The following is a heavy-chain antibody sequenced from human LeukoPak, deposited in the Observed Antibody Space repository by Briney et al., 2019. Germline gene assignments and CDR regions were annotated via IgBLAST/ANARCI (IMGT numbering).Heavy chain of an antibody. V-gene: IGHV1-18*01. D-gene: IGHD3-3*01. CDR1: GYTFTSYG. J-gene: IGHJ4*02. CDR3: ARDPTPYYDFWSGYRIPFDY. CDR2: ISAYNGNT. Sequence: GASVKVSCKASGYTFTSYGISWVRQAPGQGLEWMGWISAYNGNTNYAQKLQGRVTMTTDTSTSTAYMELRSLRSDDTAVYYCARDPTPYYDFWSGYRIPFDYWGQGTLVTVSS.